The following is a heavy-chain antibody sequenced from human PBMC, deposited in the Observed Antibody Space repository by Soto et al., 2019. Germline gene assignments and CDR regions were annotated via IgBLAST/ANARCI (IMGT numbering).Heavy chain of an antibody. J-gene: IGHJ4*02. Sequence: ASVKVSCTASCYTFTSYGISWLRQAPGHGLEWMGWISAYHGNINYAQKHEGRVTMTTDIPTSTAYMELRSLRSDDTAVYYCARGGSRVVGASTDFDYWGQGTLVTVSS. V-gene: IGHV1-18*01. CDR2: ISAYHGNI. CDR3: ARGGSRVVGASTDFDY. D-gene: IGHD1-26*01. CDR1: CYTFTSYG.